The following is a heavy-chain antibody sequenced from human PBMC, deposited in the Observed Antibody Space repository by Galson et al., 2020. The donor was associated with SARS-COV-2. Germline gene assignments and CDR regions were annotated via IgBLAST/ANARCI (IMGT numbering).Heavy chain of an antibody. D-gene: IGHD3-16*01. J-gene: IGHJ4*02. CDR1: GYTFTNYW. V-gene: IGHV5-51*01. CDR2: IYTGDSDT. Sequence: HGESLKISCQASGYTFTNYWIGWVRQMPGKGLEWMGIIYTGDSDTKYSPSFQSLVTISADKSISTAYLQWSSLKASDTAMYYCTRHDLGGQGGSDYWGQGTLVTVSS. CDR3: TRHDLGGQGGSDY.